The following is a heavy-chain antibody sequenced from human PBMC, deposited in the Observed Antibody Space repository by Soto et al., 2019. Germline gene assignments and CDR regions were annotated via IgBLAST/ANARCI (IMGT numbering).Heavy chain of an antibody. Sequence: SETLSLTCTVSGGSIISSSYYWVWIRQPPGKGLEWIGSIYYSGSTYYNPSLKSRVTISVDTSKNQFSLKLSSVTAADTAVYYCARRSSSWYYFDYWGQGTLVTVSS. D-gene: IGHD6-13*01. V-gene: IGHV4-39*01. J-gene: IGHJ4*02. CDR3: ARRSSSWYYFDY. CDR1: GGSIISSSYY. CDR2: IYYSGST.